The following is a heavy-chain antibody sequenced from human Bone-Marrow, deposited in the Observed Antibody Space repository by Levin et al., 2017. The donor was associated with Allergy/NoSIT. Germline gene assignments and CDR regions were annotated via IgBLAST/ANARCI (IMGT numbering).Heavy chain of an antibody. V-gene: IGHV3-7*02. CDR3: ATNSDFRFDY. CDR2: IKQDGREK. Sequence: GESLKISCAASGFTFSNYWMTWVRQAPGKGLEWVANIKQDGREKHYVDSVRGRFTISRDNAKNSLYLQMNSLRVDDTAVYYCATNSDFRFDYWGQGTLVTVSS. J-gene: IGHJ4*02. CDR1: GFTFSNYW. D-gene: IGHD1-26*01.